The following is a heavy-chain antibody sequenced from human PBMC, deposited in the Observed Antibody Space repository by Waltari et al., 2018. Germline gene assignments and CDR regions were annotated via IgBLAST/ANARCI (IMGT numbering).Heavy chain of an antibody. J-gene: IGHJ5*02. CDR1: GFTFRSYW. CDR2: INTDGSST. D-gene: IGHD2-21*01. CDR3: ARAGGGELRMGFDP. V-gene: IGHV3-74*01. Sequence: EVQLVESGGGLIQPGGALRLSCAPSGFTFRSYWMHWLRPAPGKGLVWVSRINTDGSSTNYADSVKGRFTISRDNAKNTLYLQMNSLRAEDTAVYYCARAGGGELRMGFDPWGQGTLVTVSS.